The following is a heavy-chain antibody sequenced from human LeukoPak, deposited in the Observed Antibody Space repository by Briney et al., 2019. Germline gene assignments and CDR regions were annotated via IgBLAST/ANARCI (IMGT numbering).Heavy chain of an antibody. V-gene: IGHV4-34*01. Sequence: SETLSLTCAVYGGSFSGYYWSWIRQPPGKGLEWIGEINHSGSTNYNPSLKSRVTISVDTSKNQFSLKLSSVTAADTAVYYCARGPYYGSGSYPGVRYFQRWGQGTLVTVSS. CDR2: INHSGST. J-gene: IGHJ1*01. CDR3: ARGPYYGSGSYPGVRYFQR. CDR1: GGSFSGYY. D-gene: IGHD3-10*01.